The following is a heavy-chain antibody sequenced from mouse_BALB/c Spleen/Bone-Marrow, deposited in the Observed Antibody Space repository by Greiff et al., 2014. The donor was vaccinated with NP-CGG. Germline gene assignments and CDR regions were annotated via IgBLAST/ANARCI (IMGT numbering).Heavy chain of an antibody. D-gene: IGHD1-1*01. CDR2: IDPANGNT. Sequence: EVQLVESGAELVKPGASVKLSCTASGFNTKDTYMHWVKQRPEQGLEWIGRIDPANGNTKYDPKFQGKATITADTSSNTAYLQLSSLTSEDTAVYYCAAYYYGSSQFAYWGQGTLVTVSA. J-gene: IGHJ3*01. V-gene: IGHV14-3*02. CDR3: AAYYYGSSQFAY. CDR1: GFNTKDTY.